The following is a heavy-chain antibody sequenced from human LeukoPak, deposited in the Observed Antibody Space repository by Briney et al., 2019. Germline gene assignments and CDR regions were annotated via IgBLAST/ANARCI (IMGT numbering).Heavy chain of an antibody. CDR3: AGKYYYDSSGYFYVDY. J-gene: IGHJ4*02. D-gene: IGHD3-22*01. Sequence: SSQTLSLTCTVSGGSISSGSYYWSWIRQPAGKGLEWIGRIYTSGSTNYNPSLKSRVTISVDTSKSQFSLKLSSVTAADTAVYYCAGKYYYDSSGYFYVDYWGQGTLVTVSS. CDR1: GGSISSGSYY. V-gene: IGHV4-61*02. CDR2: IYTSGST.